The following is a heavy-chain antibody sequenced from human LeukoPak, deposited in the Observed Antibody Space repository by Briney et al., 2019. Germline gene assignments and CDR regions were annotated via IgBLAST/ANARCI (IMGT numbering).Heavy chain of an antibody. CDR3: ARGLVVVVAAIDAFDI. D-gene: IGHD2-15*01. J-gene: IGHJ3*02. CDR2: INHSGST. V-gene: IGHV4-34*01. CDR1: GGSFSGYY. Sequence: SETLSLTCAVYGGSFSGYYWSWIRQPPGKGLEWIGEINHSGSTNYNPPLKSRVTISVDTSKNQFSLKLSSVTAADTAVYYCARGLVVVVAAIDAFDIWGQGTMVTVSS.